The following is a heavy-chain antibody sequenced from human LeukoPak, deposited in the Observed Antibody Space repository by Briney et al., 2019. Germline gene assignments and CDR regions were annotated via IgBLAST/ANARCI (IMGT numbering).Heavy chain of an antibody. V-gene: IGHV3-23*01. J-gene: IGHJ4*02. Sequence: GGSLRLSCAVSGLTFYTCAMSWVRQAPGKGLEWVSAISGRDGRTYYTDSVKGRFTISRDNSKNTLYLQMNSLRAEDTAVYYCCTSPSFGSSWYQFNYWGQGALVIVSS. D-gene: IGHD6-13*01. CDR2: ISGRDGRT. CDR1: GLTFYTCA. CDR3: CTSPSFGSSWYQFNY.